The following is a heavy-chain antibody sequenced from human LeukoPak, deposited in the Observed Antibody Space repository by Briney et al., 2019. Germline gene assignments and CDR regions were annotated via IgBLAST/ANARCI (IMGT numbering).Heavy chain of an antibody. J-gene: IGHJ5*02. CDR1: GFTFSSYW. CDR2: IDSDGSGA. Sequence: GGSLRLSCAASGFTFSSYWMHWVRHAPGMGLVWVSRIDSDGSGASYADSVKGRFTISRDNAKNTLYLQMNSLRAEDTAVYYCARIGPSGSGSYFFLDPWGQGTLVTASS. CDR3: ARIGPSGSGSYFFLDP. D-gene: IGHD3-10*01. V-gene: IGHV3-74*01.